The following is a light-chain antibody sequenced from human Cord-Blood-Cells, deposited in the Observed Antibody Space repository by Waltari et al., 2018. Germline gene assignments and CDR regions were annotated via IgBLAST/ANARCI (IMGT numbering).Light chain of an antibody. CDR3: QQSYSTPLT. CDR1: QSISSH. Sequence: DIQMTQSPSSLSASVGDRVTITCLASQSISSHLNWYQQKPGKAPKLLSYAASSVQSGVPSRFSGSGSGTDFTLTISSLRPEDFATYCFQQSYSTPLTFGGGTKVEIK. V-gene: IGKV1-39*01. CDR2: AAS. J-gene: IGKJ4*01.